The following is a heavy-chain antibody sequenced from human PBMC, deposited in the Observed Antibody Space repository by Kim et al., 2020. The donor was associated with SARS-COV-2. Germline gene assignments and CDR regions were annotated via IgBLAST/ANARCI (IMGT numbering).Heavy chain of an antibody. D-gene: IGHD2-15*01. J-gene: IGHJ4*02. V-gene: IGHV3-15*01. Sequence: DYAAPVKGRFTISRDDTKNTLNLQMTSLKTEDTAVYYCTTEWVVVAANDYWGQGTLVTVSS. CDR3: TTEWVVVAANDY.